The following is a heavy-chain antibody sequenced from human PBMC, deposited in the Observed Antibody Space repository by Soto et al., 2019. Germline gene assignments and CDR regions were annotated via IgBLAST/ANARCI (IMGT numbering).Heavy chain of an antibody. D-gene: IGHD5-18*01. Sequence: GGSLRLSCEASGYTFISYYIGWVRQTPGKGLEWMGIIYPGDTNTRYRQSLKGQVTFSVDKSINTVYLHWSSLKAADTAVYYCARRGATAPFDSWGQGTMVTVSS. V-gene: IGHV5-51*01. CDR2: IYPGDTNT. CDR3: ARRGATAPFDS. J-gene: IGHJ4*02. CDR1: GYTFISYY.